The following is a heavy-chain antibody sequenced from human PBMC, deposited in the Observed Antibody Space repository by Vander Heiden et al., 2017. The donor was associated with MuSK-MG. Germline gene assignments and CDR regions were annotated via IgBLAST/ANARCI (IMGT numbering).Heavy chain of an antibody. D-gene: IGHD2-2*01. J-gene: IGHJ6*02. V-gene: IGHV3-23*01. CDR1: GFTFSRYA. CDR2: ISGSGNNT. Sequence: EVQLLESGGGLVQPGGSLRLSCAASGFTFSRYAMSWVRQAPGKGLEWVSAISGSGNNTYYADSVKGRFTISRDNSKNTVYLQMNSLRAEDTAVYYCADGGYCSRTSCYGGMDVWGQGTTVTVSS. CDR3: ADGGYCSRTSCYGGMDV.